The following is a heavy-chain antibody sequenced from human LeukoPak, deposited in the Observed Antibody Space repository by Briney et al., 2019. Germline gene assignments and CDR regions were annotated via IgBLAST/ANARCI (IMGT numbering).Heavy chain of an antibody. CDR1: GYSISSGYY. CDR3: AREDEQFDY. J-gene: IGHJ4*02. CDR2: IYYSGST. Sequence: PSETLSLTCTVSGYSISSGYYWGWIRQPPGKGLEWIGSIYYSGSTYYNPSLKSRVTISVDTSKNQFSLKLSSVTAADTAVYYCAREDEQFDYWGQGTLVTVSS. D-gene: IGHD6-13*01. V-gene: IGHV4-38-2*02.